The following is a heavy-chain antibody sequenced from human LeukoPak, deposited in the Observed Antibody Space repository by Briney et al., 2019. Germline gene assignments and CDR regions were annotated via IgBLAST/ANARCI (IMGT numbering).Heavy chain of an antibody. D-gene: IGHD3/OR15-3a*01. CDR1: GFTFSSYA. Sequence: PGGTLRLSCAASGFTFSSYAMHWVRQAPGKGLEWVAVISYDGSNKYYADSVKGRFTISRDNSKNTLYLQMSSLRAEDTAVYYCARMGLILSGNWFDPWGQGTLVTVSS. CDR3: ARMGLILSGNWFDP. V-gene: IGHV3-30*04. CDR2: ISYDGSNK. J-gene: IGHJ5*02.